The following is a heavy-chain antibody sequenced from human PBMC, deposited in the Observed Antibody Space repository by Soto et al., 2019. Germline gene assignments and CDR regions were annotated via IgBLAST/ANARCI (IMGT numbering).Heavy chain of an antibody. CDR1: GGSISSYY. CDR2: IYYSGST. Sequence: QVQLQESGPGLVKPSETLSLTCTVSGGSISSYYWTWIRQPPGKGLEWIGYIYYSGSTNYNPSLKSRVTILLDTSKKQFSLKLSSVTAADTAVYYCARGVNCSGGNCYNYYFDYWGQGTLVTVSS. V-gene: IGHV4-59*01. J-gene: IGHJ4*02. D-gene: IGHD2-15*01. CDR3: ARGVNCSGGNCYNYYFDY.